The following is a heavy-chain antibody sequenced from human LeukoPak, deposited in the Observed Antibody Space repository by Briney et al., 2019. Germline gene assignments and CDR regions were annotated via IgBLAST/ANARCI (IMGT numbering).Heavy chain of an antibody. J-gene: IGHJ4*02. CDR3: ARRGDSYGRFDY. D-gene: IGHD5-18*01. CDR2: ISPGDSDK. CDR1: GYNCTNYW. V-gene: IGHV5-51*01. Sequence: GESLKISYKASGYNCTNYWIGWVRQMPGKGLEWIGIISPGDSDKGYSPSFQGQVTISADKSICTAYLQWSSLKASDTAMYYCARRGDSYGRFDYWGQGILVTISS.